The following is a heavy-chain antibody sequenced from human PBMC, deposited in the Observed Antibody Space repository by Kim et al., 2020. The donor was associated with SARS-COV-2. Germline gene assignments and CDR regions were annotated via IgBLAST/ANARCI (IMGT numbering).Heavy chain of an antibody. D-gene: IGHD2-15*01. J-gene: IGHJ5*01. CDR3: ANCSGGSWTNWFDS. Sequence: GGSLRLSCAVSGFTFSSYAMSWVRQAPGKGLEWVSAISGGGGGADYADSVKGRFTISRDNSKNTLYLQMNSLRAEDTAVYYCANCSGGSWTNWFDSWGQGTLVTVSS. CDR1: GFTFSSYA. CDR2: ISGGGGGA. V-gene: IGHV3-23*01.